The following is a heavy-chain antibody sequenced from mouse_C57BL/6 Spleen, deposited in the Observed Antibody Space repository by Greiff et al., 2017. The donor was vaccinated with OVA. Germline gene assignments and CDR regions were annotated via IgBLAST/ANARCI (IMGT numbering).Heavy chain of an antibody. CDR1: GYTFTSYW. J-gene: IGHJ3*01. V-gene: IGHV1-55*01. D-gene: IGHD2-4*01. CDR2: IYPGSGST. Sequence: QVQLQQPGAELVKPGASVKMSCKASGYTFTSYWITWVTQRPGQGLEWIGDIYPGSGSTNYNEKFKSKATLTVDTSSSTAYMQLSSLTSEDSAVYYCARSYYYDYAWFAYWGQGTLVTVSA. CDR3: ARSYYYDYAWFAY.